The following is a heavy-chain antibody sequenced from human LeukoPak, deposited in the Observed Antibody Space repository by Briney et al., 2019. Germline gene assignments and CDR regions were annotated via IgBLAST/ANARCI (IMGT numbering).Heavy chain of an antibody. V-gene: IGHV1-18*01. CDR2: ISAYNGNT. J-gene: IGHJ5*02. CDR1: GYTFTGYG. D-gene: IGHD3-3*01. CDR3: ARDDPYYDFWSGYLYNWFDP. Sequence: ASVKVSCKASGYTFTGYGISWVRQAPGQGLEWMGWISAYNGNTNYAQKLQGRVTMTTDTSTSTAYMELRSLRSDDTAVYYCARDDPYYDFWSGYLYNWFDPWGQGTLVTVSS.